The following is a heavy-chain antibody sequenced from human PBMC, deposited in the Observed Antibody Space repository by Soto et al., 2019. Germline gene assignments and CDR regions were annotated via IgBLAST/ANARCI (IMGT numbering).Heavy chain of an antibody. CDR3: AKVRRSRDSYGDYMTDY. J-gene: IGHJ4*02. CDR1: GFTFSSYG. D-gene: IGHD4-17*01. V-gene: IGHV3-30*18. Sequence: GGSLRLSCAASGFTFSSYGMHWVRQAPGKGLEWVAVISYDGSNKYYADSVKGRFTISRDNSKNTLYLQMNSLRAEDTAVYYCAKVRRSRDSYGDYMTDYWGQGTLVTVSS. CDR2: ISYDGSNK.